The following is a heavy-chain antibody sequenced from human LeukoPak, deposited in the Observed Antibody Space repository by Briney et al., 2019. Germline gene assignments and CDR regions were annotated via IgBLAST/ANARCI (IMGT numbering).Heavy chain of an antibody. CDR1: GGSISSGSYY. V-gene: IGHV4-61*02. D-gene: IGHD3-9*01. Sequence: SQTLSLTCTVSGGSISSGSYYWSWIRQPAGKGLEWIGRIYTSGSTNYNPTRQCRVTISVDPSKSQFSLMLGSVTAAGPAVYYCAREKNYDNLRFDPWGQGTLVTVSA. CDR2: IYTSGST. J-gene: IGHJ5*02. CDR3: AREKNYDNLRFDP.